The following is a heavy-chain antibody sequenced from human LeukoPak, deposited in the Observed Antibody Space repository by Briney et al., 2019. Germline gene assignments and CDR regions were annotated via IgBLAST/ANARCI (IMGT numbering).Heavy chain of an antibody. J-gene: IGHJ3*02. D-gene: IGHD2-21*01. Sequence: LSLTCTVSGGSINNYYWGWIRQPPGKGLEWVSYISNSAILYADSVKGRFTISRDNARNSLYLQMNSLRAEDTAVYYCAIIGCYRGVCDYDIWGQGTMVTVSS. CDR1: GGSINNYY. CDR2: ISNSAI. CDR3: AIIGCYRGVCDYDI. V-gene: IGHV3-11*04.